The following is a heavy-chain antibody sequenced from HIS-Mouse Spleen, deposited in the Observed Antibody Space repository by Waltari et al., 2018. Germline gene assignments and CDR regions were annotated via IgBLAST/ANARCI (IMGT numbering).Heavy chain of an antibody. J-gene: IGHJ2*01. D-gene: IGHD6-13*01. CDR3: AREIPYSSSWYDWYFDL. Sequence: QLQLQESGPGLVKPTATLSLTCTASGGSISSSSDDSGCIREPPRQGLVWIGSIYYSGSTYYNPSLKSRVTISVDTSKNQFSLKLSSVTAADTAVYYCAREIPYSSSWYDWYFDLWGRGTLVTVSS. CDR2: IYYSGST. CDR1: GGSISSSSDD. V-gene: IGHV4-39*07.